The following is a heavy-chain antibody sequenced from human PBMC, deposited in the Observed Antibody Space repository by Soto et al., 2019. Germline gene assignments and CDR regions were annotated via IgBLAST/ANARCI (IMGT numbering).Heavy chain of an antibody. D-gene: IGHD3-22*01. V-gene: IGHV3-66*01. CDR1: GFTVSSNY. CDR3: ARDQEYYDSSGPNRRYYFDY. Sequence: GGSLRLSCAASGFTVSSNYMSWVRQAPGKGLVWVSVIYSGGSTYYADSVKGRFTISRDNSKNTLYLQMNSLRAEDTAVYYCARDQEYYDSSGPNRRYYFDYWGQGTLVTVSS. J-gene: IGHJ4*02. CDR2: IYSGGST.